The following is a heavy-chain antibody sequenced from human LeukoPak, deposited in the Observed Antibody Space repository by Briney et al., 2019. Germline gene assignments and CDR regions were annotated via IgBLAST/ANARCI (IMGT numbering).Heavy chain of an antibody. J-gene: IGHJ4*02. D-gene: IGHD3-10*01. CDR3: ARDGYYGSGSYRPYYFDY. Sequence: PGRSLRLSCAASGFTFSSYGMHWVRQAPGKGLEWVAVIWYDGSNKYYADSVKGRFTISRDNSKNTLYLQMNSLRAEDTAVYYCARDGYYGSGSYRPYYFDYWGQGTLVTVSS. CDR2: IWYDGSNK. V-gene: IGHV3-33*01. CDR1: GFTFSSYG.